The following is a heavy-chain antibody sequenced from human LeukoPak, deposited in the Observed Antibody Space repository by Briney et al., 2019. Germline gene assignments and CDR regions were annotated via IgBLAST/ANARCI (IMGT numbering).Heavy chain of an antibody. CDR3: AKEGMYYDILTGYYNSGYFQH. D-gene: IGHD3-9*01. CDR2: ISGSGGST. V-gene: IGHV3-23*01. J-gene: IGHJ1*01. CDR1: GFTFSSYA. Sequence: GSLRLSFAASGFTFSSYAMSWVRQAPGKGLEWVSAISGSGGSTYYADSVKGRSTISRDNSKNTLYLQMNSLRAEDTAVYYCAKEGMYYDILTGYYNSGYFQHWGQGTLVTVSS.